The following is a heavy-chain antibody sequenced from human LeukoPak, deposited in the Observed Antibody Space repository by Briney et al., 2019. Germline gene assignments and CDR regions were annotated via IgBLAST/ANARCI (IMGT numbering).Heavy chain of an antibody. CDR3: ARDQVVVTATDFFDY. J-gene: IGHJ4*02. D-gene: IGHD2-21*02. CDR2: INPNSGAT. V-gene: IGHV1-2*02. CDR1: GYTFTSYG. Sequence: GASVKVSCKASGYTFTSYGISWVRQAPGQGLEWMGWINPNSGATNYAQKFQGRVTMTRDTSITTAYMELSRLRSDDTAVYYCARDQVVVTATDFFDYWGQGTLVTVSS.